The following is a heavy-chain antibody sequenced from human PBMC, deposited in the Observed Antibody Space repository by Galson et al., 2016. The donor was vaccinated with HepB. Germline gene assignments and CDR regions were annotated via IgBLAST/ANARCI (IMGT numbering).Heavy chain of an antibody. CDR2: ISGSGGST. J-gene: IGHJ3*01. Sequence: SPRLSCAVSGFTFRGHAVTWVRQAPGLGLEWVSTISGSGGSTWYADSVKGRFTGFRDDSKNTLHLQMNNLRAEDTAVYYCARGRRGSTGWFDAFDVWDQGTMVTVSS. CDR3: ARGRRGSTGWFDAFDV. CDR1: GFTFRGHA. D-gene: IGHD6-19*01. V-gene: IGHV3-23*01.